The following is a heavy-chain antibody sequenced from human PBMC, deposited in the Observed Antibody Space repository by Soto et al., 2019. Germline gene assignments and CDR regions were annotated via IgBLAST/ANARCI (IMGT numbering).Heavy chain of an antibody. J-gene: IGHJ4*02. CDR2: ISSSSSYI. CDR1: GFTFSSSS. CDR3: VRPGGVHLYFDA. D-gene: IGHD1-26*01. V-gene: IGHV3-21*01. Sequence: PGGSLRLSCAASGFTFSSSSMNWVRQAPGKGLEWVSSISSSSSYIYYADSVKGRFTISRDNAKNTLYLQMSSLRPEDTAVYYCVRPGGVHLYFDAWGQGILVTVSS.